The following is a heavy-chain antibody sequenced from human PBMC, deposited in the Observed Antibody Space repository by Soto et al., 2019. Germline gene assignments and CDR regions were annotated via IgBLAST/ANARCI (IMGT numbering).Heavy chain of an antibody. J-gene: IGHJ5*02. CDR3: ARDRVVAATRWFDP. CDR2: IYHSGST. Sequence: SETLSLTCAVSGGSISSSNWWSWVRQPPGKGLEWIGEIYHSGSTNYNPSLKSRVTISVDKSKNQFSLKLSSVTAADTAVYYCARDRVVAATRWFDPWGQGTLVTVSS. V-gene: IGHV4-4*02. D-gene: IGHD2-15*01. CDR1: GGSISSSNW.